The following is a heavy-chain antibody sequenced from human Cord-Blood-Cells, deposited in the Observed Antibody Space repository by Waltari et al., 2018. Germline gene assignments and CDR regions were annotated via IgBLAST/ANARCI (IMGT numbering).Heavy chain of an antibody. V-gene: IGHV4-4*07. Sequence: QVQLQESGPGLVKPSETLSLTCTVSGGSISSYYWSWIRQPAGKGLEWIGRIYTSGSTNYNPSLKSRVTMSVDTSKNQFSLKLSSVTAADTAVYYCARDSPLGSGSLSDAFDIWGQGTMVTVSS. D-gene: IGHD1-26*01. CDR2: IYTSGST. J-gene: IGHJ3*02. CDR3: ARDSPLGSGSLSDAFDI. CDR1: GGSISSYY.